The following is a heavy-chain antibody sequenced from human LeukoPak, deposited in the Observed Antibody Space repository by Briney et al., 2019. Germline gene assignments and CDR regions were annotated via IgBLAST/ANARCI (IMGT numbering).Heavy chain of an antibody. Sequence: PGGSLRLSCAASGFTFSSYGMHWVRQAPGKGLEWVAFIRYDGSNKYYADSVKGRFTISRDNSKNTLYLQRNSLRAEDTAVYYCAKDECLDKATTTQPFDYWGQGTLVTVSS. J-gene: IGHJ4*02. CDR1: GFTFSSYG. CDR3: AKDECLDKATTTQPFDY. D-gene: IGHD5-12*01. CDR2: IRYDGSNK. V-gene: IGHV3-30*02.